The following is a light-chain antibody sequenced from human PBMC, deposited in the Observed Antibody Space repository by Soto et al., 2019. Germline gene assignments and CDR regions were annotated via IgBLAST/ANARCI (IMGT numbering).Light chain of an antibody. CDR1: SGHSSYA. CDR3: QTWGTGDWV. Sequence: QSVLTQSPSASASLGALVKLTCTLSSGHSSYAIAWHQQQPEKGPRYLMKLNSDGSHSKGDGIPDRFSGSSSGAERYLTISSLQSEDEADYYCQTWGTGDWVFGGGTKLTVL. J-gene: IGLJ3*02. V-gene: IGLV4-69*01. CDR2: LNSDGSH.